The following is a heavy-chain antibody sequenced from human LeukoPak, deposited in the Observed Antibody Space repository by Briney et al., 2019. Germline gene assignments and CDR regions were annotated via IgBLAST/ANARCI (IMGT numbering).Heavy chain of an antibody. J-gene: IGHJ4*02. V-gene: IGHV5-51*01. CDR3: ARCPGIAVAPFDY. D-gene: IGHD6-19*01. CDR1: QYSCLSYW. CDR2: IDPGDAQT. Sequence: GEYLMIYCLWSQYSCLSYWIGSVRQLTGKCLEWMGRIDPGDAQTRYSPSIKGRVTISTDKSISTAYLQWSSLNASDTAMYYCARCPGIAVAPFDYWGQGTLVTVSS.